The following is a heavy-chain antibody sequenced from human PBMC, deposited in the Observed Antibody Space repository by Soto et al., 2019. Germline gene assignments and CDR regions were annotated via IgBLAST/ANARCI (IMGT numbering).Heavy chain of an antibody. CDR2: IIPIFGKA. D-gene: IGHD3-3*01. V-gene: IGHV1-69*13. CDR3: ARDHRGGPVLRLPLPLSYYYGMDV. CDR1: GYTFTSYG. J-gene: IGHJ6*02. Sequence: SVKVSCKASGYTFTSYGISWVRQAPGQGLEWMGWIIPIFGKANYAQKFQGRVTITADESTSTAYTELSSLRSEDTAVYYCARDHRGGPVLRLPLPLSYYYGMDVWGQGTTVTVSS.